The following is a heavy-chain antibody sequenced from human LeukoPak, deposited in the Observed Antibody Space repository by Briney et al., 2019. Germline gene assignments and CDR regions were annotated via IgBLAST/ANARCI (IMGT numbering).Heavy chain of an antibody. V-gene: IGHV1-2*06. CDR2: INPNSGGT. J-gene: IGHJ6*03. D-gene: IGHD2-2*03. CDR1: GYTFTGYY. CDR3: ARDGSGDYYYYYMDV. Sequence: ASVKVSCKASGYTFTGYYMNWVRQAPGQGLEWMGRINPNSGGTNYAQKFQGRVTMTRDTSISTAYMELSRLRSDDTAVYYCARDGSGDYYYYYMDVWGKGTTVTVSS.